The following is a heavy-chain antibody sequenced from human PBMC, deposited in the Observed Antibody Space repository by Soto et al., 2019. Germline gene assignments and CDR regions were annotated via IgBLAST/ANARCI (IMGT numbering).Heavy chain of an antibody. J-gene: IGHJ3*02. Sequence: VQLVESGGGVVQPGRSLRLSCAASGFMFSGFGMHWVRQAPGKGLQWVAGISKDGSKKYYADSVKGRLTISRDNSKKTLYLQMNSRRAEETDLYYCANPSGYYFGMGSHDEASDMWGQGTGVTVFS. CDR3: ANPSGYYFGMGSHDEASDM. CDR2: ISKDGSKK. V-gene: IGHV3-30*18. CDR1: GFMFSGFG. D-gene: IGHD3-9*01.